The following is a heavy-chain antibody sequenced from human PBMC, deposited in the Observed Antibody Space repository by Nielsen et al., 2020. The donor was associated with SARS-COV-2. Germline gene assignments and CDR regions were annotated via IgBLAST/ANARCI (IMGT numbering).Heavy chain of an antibody. CDR3: ARDHTAAGIIFDY. Sequence: GESLKISCAASGFTFSSFWMNWVRQAPGKGLEWVANINQDGSEKYYVDSVKGRFTISRDNAKNSVYLQMNSPRVEDTALYYCARDHTAAGIIFDYWGQGTLVTVSS. J-gene: IGHJ4*02. CDR1: GFTFSSFW. D-gene: IGHD1-14*01. CDR2: INQDGSEK. V-gene: IGHV3-7*03.